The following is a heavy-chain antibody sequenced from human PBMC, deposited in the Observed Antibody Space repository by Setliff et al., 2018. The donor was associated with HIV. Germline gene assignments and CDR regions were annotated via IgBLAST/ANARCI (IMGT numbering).Heavy chain of an antibody. CDR2: IYHSGST. CDR1: GYSLSSDYY. D-gene: IGHD3-16*01. CDR3: ARAGMGALRCLFDY. Sequence: PSETLSLTCAVSGYSLSSDYYWGWIRQPPGKGLEWIAGIYHSGSTYYNPSLKSRVTISVDTSKNQFSLKLNSVTAADTAIYYCARAGMGALRCLFDYWGQGTLVTV. J-gene: IGHJ4*02. V-gene: IGHV4-38-2*01.